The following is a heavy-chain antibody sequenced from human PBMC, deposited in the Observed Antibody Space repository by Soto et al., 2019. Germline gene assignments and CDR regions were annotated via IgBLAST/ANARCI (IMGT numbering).Heavy chain of an antibody. D-gene: IGHD6-19*01. J-gene: IGHJ6*02. V-gene: IGHV3-33*01. CDR2: IWYDGGNK. CDR1: GFTFSSYG. Sequence: QVQLVESGGGVVQPGRSLRLSCAASGFTFSSYGMHWVRQAPGKGLEWVASIWYDGGNKYYADSVKGRFTISRDNPKNTLYVQMNSLRAEDTAVYSCARGVAVAGTRYYYGMDVWGQGTTVTVSS. CDR3: ARGVAVAGTRYYYGMDV.